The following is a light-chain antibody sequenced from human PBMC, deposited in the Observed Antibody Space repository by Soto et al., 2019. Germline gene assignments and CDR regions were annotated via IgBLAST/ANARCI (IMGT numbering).Light chain of an antibody. Sequence: DIQMAQSPSSLSASVGDRVTITCQASQDISNYLHWYQQKPGQAPKLLIYDASNLETGVPSRFSGGVSGTDFTYTISSLQPEDIATYYCQQYDTLPITFGQGTRLEIK. CDR2: DAS. V-gene: IGKV1-33*01. CDR3: QQYDTLPIT. J-gene: IGKJ5*01. CDR1: QDISNY.